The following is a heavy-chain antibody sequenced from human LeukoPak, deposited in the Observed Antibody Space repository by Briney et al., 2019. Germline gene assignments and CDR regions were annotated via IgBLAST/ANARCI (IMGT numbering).Heavy chain of an antibody. CDR3: ARGTYYYDSSGYYLDAFDI. J-gene: IGHJ3*02. CDR2: INPNSGGT. CDR1: GYTFTSYY. Sequence: GASVKVSCKASGYTFTSYYMHWVRQAPGQGLEWMGWINPNSGGTNYAQKFQGRVTMTRDASISTAYMELSRLRSDDTAVYYCARGTYYYDSSGYYLDAFDIWGQGTMVTVSS. D-gene: IGHD3-22*01. V-gene: IGHV1-2*02.